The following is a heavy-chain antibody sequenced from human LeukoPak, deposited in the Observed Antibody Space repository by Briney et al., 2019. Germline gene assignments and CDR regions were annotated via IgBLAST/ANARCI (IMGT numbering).Heavy chain of an antibody. V-gene: IGHV3-30*18. Sequence: PGGSLRLSCAASGFTFSSYGMHWVRQAPGKGLEWVAVISYDGSNKYYADSVKGRFIISRDNAKNSLYLQMNSLRVQDTAVYLCAKGGWYPDYWGQGTLVTVSS. J-gene: IGHJ4*02. CDR1: GFTFSSYG. D-gene: IGHD6-19*01. CDR3: AKGGWYPDY. CDR2: ISYDGSNK.